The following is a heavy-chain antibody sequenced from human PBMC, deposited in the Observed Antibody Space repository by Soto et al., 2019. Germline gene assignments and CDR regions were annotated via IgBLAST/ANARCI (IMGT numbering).Heavy chain of an antibody. CDR1: GYTFSSYG. D-gene: IGHD3-22*01. CDR2: ISPYDGNT. V-gene: IGHV1-18*01. J-gene: IGHJ6*02. CDR3: ARGGYYDSSGSRNYHYYGMNV. Sequence: QVQLVQSGGEVKKPGASVKVSCKASGYTFSSYGINWVRQAPGQGLEWLGWISPYDGNTKYAQILQGRVSMTTDTSTKTAYMEVRSLRYDDTAVYYCARGGYYDSSGSRNYHYYGMNVWGQGTTVTVSS.